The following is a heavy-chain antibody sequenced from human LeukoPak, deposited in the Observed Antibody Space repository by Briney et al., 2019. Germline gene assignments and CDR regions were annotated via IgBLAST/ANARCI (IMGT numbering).Heavy chain of an antibody. V-gene: IGHV1-2*02. D-gene: IGHD3/OR15-3a*01. CDR2: INPNSGDT. J-gene: IGHJ4*02. Sequence: ASVTVSHKPSHYTFPGNSFHWVRQAPAQGLEWMGWINPNSGDTEYSQAFQGRVTMTWDTSINTAYMQLSSLTSDDTAIYYCATSVIVPWGTLGWLDGWGQGSLVTVSS. CDR3: ATSVIVPWGTLGWLDG. CDR1: HYTFPGNS.